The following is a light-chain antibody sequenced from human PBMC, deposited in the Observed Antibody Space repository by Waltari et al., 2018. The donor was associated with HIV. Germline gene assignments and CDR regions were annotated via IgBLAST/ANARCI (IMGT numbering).Light chain of an antibody. V-gene: IGKV1-9*01. J-gene: IGKJ2*01. CDR3: QQTDSFPYT. Sequence: IQLTQSPSFLSASVGDRVRITCRATQAVGSYLAWYQKKPGKAPNLLIYAVSVLQSGVPSRFSGSGSGTDFTLTISSLQPDDFATYYCQQTDSFPYTFGQGTKLRIK. CDR1: QAVGSY. CDR2: AVS.